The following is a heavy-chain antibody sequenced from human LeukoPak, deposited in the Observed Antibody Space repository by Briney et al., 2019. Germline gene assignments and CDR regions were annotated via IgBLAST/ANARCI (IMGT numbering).Heavy chain of an antibody. CDR1: GFTFGDYA. V-gene: IGHV3-49*04. D-gene: IGHD6-19*01. Sequence: PGRSLRLSCTASGFTFGDYAMSWVRQAPGKGLEWVGFIRSEAYGGTTEYAASVKGRFTISRVDSKSIAYLQMNSLKTEDTAVYYCTYGSGWYFDYWGQGTLVTVSS. J-gene: IGHJ4*02. CDR3: TYGSGWYFDY. CDR2: IRSEAYGGTT.